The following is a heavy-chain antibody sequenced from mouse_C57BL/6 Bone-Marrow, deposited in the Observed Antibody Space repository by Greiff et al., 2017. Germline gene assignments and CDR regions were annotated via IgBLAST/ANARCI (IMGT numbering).Heavy chain of an antibody. CDR1: GYTFTSYW. J-gene: IGHJ1*03. CDR3: AREDVLLRYPHWYFDV. D-gene: IGHD1-1*01. V-gene: IGHV1-69*01. Sequence: QVQLQQPGAELVMPGASVKLSCKASGYTFTSYWMHWVKQRPGQGLEWIGEIDPSDSYTNYNQKFKGKSTLTVDKSSSTAYMQLSSLTSEDSAVYYCAREDVLLRYPHWYFDVWGTGTTVTVSS. CDR2: IDPSDSYT.